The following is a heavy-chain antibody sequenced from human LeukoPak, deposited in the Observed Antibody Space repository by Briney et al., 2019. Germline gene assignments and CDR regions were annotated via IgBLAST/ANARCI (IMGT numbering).Heavy chain of an antibody. CDR2: IYSGGSR. CDR1: GFIVSNKY. V-gene: IGHV3-53*01. D-gene: IGHD3-3*02. CDR3: AGRPHGDHPFFDY. Sequence: GGSLRLSCAASGFIVSNKYMSWVRQAPGKGLEWVSVIYSGGSRYYAESVKGRFTITRDISKNTLYLQMNSLRVEDTAVYFCAGRPHGDHPFFDYWGPGTLVIVSS. J-gene: IGHJ4*02.